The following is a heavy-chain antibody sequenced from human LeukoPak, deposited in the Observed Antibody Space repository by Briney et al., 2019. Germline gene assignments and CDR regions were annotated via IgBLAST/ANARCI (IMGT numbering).Heavy chain of an antibody. J-gene: IGHJ6*02. V-gene: IGHV4-30-2*01. CDR1: GGSISSGGYY. CDR3: ARRIQLWDYYYYYGMDV. Sequence: SETLSLTCTVSGGSISSGGYYWSWIRQPPGKGLEWIGYIYHSGSTYYNPSLKSRVTISVDTSKNQFSLKLSSVTAADTAVYYCARRIQLWDYYYYYGMDVWGQGTTVTVSS. D-gene: IGHD5-18*01. CDR2: IYHSGST.